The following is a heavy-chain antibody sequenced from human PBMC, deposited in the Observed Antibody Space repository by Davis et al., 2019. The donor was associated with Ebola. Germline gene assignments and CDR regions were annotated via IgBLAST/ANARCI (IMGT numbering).Heavy chain of an antibody. D-gene: IGHD2/OR15-2a*01. J-gene: IGHJ6*02. V-gene: IGHV4-4*02. Sequence: SETLSLTCTVSGGSIRSTKWWSWVRQPPGKGLEWLGEISDSGSTNYDPSLKSRVIISVDTSKNQFSLKLNSVTAADTAVYYCARGVHQRLSGSLPFYYALDVWGQGTTVTVSS. CDR1: GGSIRSTKW. CDR3: ARGVHQRLSGSLPFYYALDV. CDR2: ISDSGST.